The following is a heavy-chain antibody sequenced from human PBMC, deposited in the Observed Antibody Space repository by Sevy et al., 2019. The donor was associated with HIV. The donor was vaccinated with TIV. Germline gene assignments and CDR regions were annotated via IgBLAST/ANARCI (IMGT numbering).Heavy chain of an antibody. V-gene: IGHV3-23*01. D-gene: IGHD3-22*01. CDR1: GFTFSSYA. CDR2: IFGDGDIT. J-gene: IGHJ3*02. Sequence: GGSLRLSCAASGFTFSSYAMNWVRQAPGKGLEWVSSIFGDGDITYYADSVKGRFTNSRDKSKNTRYLQMHSLRAEDTAGYYCAGGRYDSSGSLDAFDIWGKGTMVTVSS. CDR3: AGGRYDSSGSLDAFDI.